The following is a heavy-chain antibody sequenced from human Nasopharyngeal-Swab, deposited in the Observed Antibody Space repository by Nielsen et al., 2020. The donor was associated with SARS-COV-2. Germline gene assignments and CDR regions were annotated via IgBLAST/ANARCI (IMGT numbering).Heavy chain of an antibody. V-gene: IGHV1-3*01. Sequence: ASVKVSCKASGYTIAAYGMYWVRQATGQGLEWVGWINAGNGDTKYSEKFQGRLTITRDISASTAYMEPSSLTSEDTAVYYCARDDFTSTAFDIWGQGTMVTVSS. CDR3: ARDDFTSTAFDI. CDR2: INAGNGDT. J-gene: IGHJ3*02. CDR1: GYTIAAYG.